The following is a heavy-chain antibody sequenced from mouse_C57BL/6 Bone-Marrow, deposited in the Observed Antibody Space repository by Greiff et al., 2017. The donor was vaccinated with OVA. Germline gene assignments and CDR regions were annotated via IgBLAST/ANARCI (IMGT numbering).Heavy chain of an antibody. D-gene: IGHD2-4*01. CDR2: INYDGSST. J-gene: IGHJ1*03. CDR1: GFTFSDYY. CDR3: ARSYDYDVWYFDV. V-gene: IGHV5-16*01. Sequence: EVKVEESEGGLVQPGSSMKLSCTASGFTFSDYYMAWVRQVPEKGLEWVANINYDGSSTYYLDSLKSRFIISRDNAKNILYLQMSSLKSEDTATYYCARSYDYDVWYFDVWGTGTTVTVSS.